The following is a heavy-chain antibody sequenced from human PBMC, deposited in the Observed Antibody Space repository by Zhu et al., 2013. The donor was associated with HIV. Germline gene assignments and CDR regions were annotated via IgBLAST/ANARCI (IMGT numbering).Heavy chain of an antibody. CDR1: GGSFNDYY. CDR3: ATQKTXAGYNSGYYGGVDY. J-gene: IGHJ4*02. D-gene: IGHD6-19*01. Sequence: QVQLQQWGAGLLKPSETLSLTCAVNGGSFNDYYWSWIRQPPGKGLEWIGYMYYSGSTNSNPSLKSRVTISVDTSKNQFSLKLSSVTAADTAVYYCATQKTXAGYNSGYYGGVDYWGQGTLVTVSS. V-gene: IGHV4-34*11. CDR2: MYYSGST.